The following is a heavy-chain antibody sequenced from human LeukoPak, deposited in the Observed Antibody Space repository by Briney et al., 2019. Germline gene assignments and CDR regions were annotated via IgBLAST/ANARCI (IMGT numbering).Heavy chain of an antibody. D-gene: IGHD1-26*01. CDR3: ARVLYSGSRVDQMDV. CDR1: GYNFASFG. V-gene: IGHV1-18*01. Sequence: ASVKVSCKASGYNFASFGITWVRQAPGQGLEWMGWISGYSGKTNCAQKVQGRVTMTTDTSTSTANMELRSLRSDDTAVYYCARVLYSGSRVDQMDVWGKGTTVTISS. CDR2: ISGYSGKT. J-gene: IGHJ6*04.